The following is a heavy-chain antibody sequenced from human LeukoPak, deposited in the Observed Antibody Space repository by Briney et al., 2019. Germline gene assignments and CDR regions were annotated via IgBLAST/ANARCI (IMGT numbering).Heavy chain of an antibody. V-gene: IGHV4-39*01. CDR2: IYYSGST. Sequence: SETLSLTCTVSGGSISSSSYYWGWIRQPPGKGLEWIGSIYYSGSTYYNPSLKSRVTISVDTSKNQFSLKLNSVTAADTAVYYCARRDRGGFNYGFDYWGQGTLVTVSS. J-gene: IGHJ4*02. CDR1: GGSISSSSYY. D-gene: IGHD5-18*01. CDR3: ARRDRGGFNYGFDY.